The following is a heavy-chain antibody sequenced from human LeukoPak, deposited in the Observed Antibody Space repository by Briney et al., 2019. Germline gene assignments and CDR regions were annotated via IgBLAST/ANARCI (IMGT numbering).Heavy chain of an antibody. J-gene: IGHJ4*02. V-gene: IGHV1-2*02. CDR2: INPNSGGT. Sequence: ASVTVSCKASGYTFTVYFLHWVRQAPGQGLQWMGWINPNSGGTSYAQKFQGRVTMTRDTSISTAYMELSRLRSDDTAVYYCARDFSYGTYDYWGQGTLVTVSS. D-gene: IGHD5-18*01. CDR3: ARDFSYGTYDY. CDR1: GYTFTVYF.